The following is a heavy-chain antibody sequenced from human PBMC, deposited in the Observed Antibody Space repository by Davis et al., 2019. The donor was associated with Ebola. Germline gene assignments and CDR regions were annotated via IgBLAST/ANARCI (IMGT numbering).Heavy chain of an antibody. Sequence: ASVKVSCKASGYTFTSYGITWVRQAPGQGLEWMGWINPHNGNTNYAQNVQGRVTMTTDTSTSTAYMEVGSLRSDNTAVYYCARDPGALLQEHLWG. V-gene: IGHV1-18*04. CDR3: ARDPGALLQEHL. J-gene: IGHJ6*01. D-gene: IGHD1-26*01. CDR1: GYTFTSYG. CDR2: INPHNGNT.